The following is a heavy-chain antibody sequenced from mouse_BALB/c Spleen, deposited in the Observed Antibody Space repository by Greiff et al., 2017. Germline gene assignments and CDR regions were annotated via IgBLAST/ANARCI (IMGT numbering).Heavy chain of an antibody. CDR2: ISSGGST. V-gene: IGHV5-6-5*01. Sequence: EVKLVESGGGLVKPGGSLKLSCAASGFTFSSYAMSWVRQTPEKRLEWVASISSGGSTYYPDSVKGRFTISRDNARNILYLQMSSLRSEDTAMYYCARGVELRRDYFDYWGQGTTLTVSS. J-gene: IGHJ2*01. CDR1: GFTFSSYA. CDR3: ARGVELRRDYFDY. D-gene: IGHD1-1*01.